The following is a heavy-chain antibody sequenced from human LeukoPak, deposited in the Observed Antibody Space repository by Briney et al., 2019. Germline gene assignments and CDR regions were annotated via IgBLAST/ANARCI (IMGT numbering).Heavy chain of an antibody. CDR3: ARWEASPSRGWLSP. D-gene: IGHD3-22*01. CDR2: MNPSNGDT. Sequence: ASVKVSCKASAYPFTGYYVHWVRQAPGQGLEWMGWMNPSNGDTNYVQKFQGRVTMTRDTSRRTAYMELNSLRFDDTAVYYCARWEASPSRGWLSPWGQGTLVTVSS. V-gene: IGHV1-2*02. CDR1: AYPFTGYY. J-gene: IGHJ5*02.